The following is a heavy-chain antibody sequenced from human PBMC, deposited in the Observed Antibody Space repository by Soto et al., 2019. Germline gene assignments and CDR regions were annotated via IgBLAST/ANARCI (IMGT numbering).Heavy chain of an antibody. CDR1: GFTFSSYG. V-gene: IGHV3-30*18. D-gene: IGHD6-6*01. CDR2: ISYDGSNK. Sequence: QVQLVESGGGVVQPGRSLRLSCAASGFTFSSYGMHWVRQAPGKGLEWVAVISYDGSNKYYADSVKGRFTISRDNSKNTLYLQMTSLRAEDTAVYYCANDQGSTLYYYYGLDVWGQGTTVTVSS. J-gene: IGHJ6*02. CDR3: ANDQGSTLYYYYGLDV.